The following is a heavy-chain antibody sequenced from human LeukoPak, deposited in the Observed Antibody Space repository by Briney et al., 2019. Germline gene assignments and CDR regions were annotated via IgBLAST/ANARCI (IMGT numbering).Heavy chain of an antibody. J-gene: IGHJ4*02. CDR1: GYTLTSYD. CDR3: ARDRALGYYYGSGSYYEL. V-gene: IGHV1-8*01. Sequence: ASVKVSCKASGYTLTSYDINWVRQATGQGLEWMGWMNPNSGRTGYAQNFQGRITITRNTSISTAYMELSSLRSEDTAVYYCARDRALGYYYGSGSYYELWGQGTLVTVSS. D-gene: IGHD3-10*01. CDR2: MNPNSGRT.